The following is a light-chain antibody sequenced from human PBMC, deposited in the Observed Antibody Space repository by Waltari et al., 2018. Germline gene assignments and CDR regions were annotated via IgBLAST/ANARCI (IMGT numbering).Light chain of an antibody. J-gene: IGKJ1*01. CDR2: GAS. V-gene: IGKV3-15*01. CDR1: QSVTTN. CDR3: QQYNDWPPWT. Sequence: EIVMTQSPASLSLSPGVRVTLSCRASQSVTTNLAWYQQKPGQAPRLLIYGASTRAAGIPARFSGSGSGTEFTLTISGLQSEDFAFYYCQQYNDWPPWTFGQGTKVEIK.